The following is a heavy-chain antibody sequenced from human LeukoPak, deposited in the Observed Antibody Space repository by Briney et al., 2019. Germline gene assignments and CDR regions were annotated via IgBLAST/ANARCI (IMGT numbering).Heavy chain of an antibody. V-gene: IGHV4-59*12. CDR1: GGSISSYY. Sequence: SETLSLTCTVSGGSISSYYWSWIRQPPGKGLEWIGYIYYSGSTNYNPSLKSRVTISVDTSKNQFSLKLSSVTAADTAVYYCASLRVYCSGGSCYPAPLDPWGQGTLVTVSS. D-gene: IGHD2-15*01. CDR3: ASLRVYCSGGSCYPAPLDP. J-gene: IGHJ5*02. CDR2: IYYSGST.